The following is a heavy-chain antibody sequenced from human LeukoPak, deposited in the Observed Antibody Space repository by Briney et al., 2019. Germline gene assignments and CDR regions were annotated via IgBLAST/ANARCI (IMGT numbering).Heavy chain of an antibody. Sequence: GGSLRLSCAASGFTFSSYWMHWVRQAPGKGLVWVSRMSSDGSSTSYADSVKGRFTISRDNAKNSLYLQMNSLRADDTAVYYCAREEEWYASGTYYKGFDSWGQGTLVTVSS. CDR2: MSSDGSST. V-gene: IGHV3-74*01. D-gene: IGHD3-10*01. J-gene: IGHJ4*02. CDR1: GFTFSSYW. CDR3: AREEEWYASGTYYKGFDS.